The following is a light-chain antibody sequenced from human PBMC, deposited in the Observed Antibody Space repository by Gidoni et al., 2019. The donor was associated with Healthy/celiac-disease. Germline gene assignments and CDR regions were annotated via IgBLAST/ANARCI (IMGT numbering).Light chain of an antibody. CDR1: QSLLHSNGYNY. CDR2: LGS. Sequence: DIVMTHSPLSLPVTPGAPASISCRSSQSLLHSNGYNYLDWYLQKPGQSPQLLIYLGSNRASGVPDRFSGSGSGTDFTLKISRVEAEDVGVYYCMQALQTPLYTFGQGTKLEIK. CDR3: MQALQTPLYT. V-gene: IGKV2-28*01. J-gene: IGKJ2*01.